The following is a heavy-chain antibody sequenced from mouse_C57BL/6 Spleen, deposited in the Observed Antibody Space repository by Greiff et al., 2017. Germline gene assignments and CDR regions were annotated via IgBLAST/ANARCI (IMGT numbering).Heavy chain of an antibody. D-gene: IGHD2-12*01. CDR1: GYTFTSYW. CDR3: ARLLYTHWYFDV. V-gene: IGHV1-69*01. J-gene: IGHJ1*03. Sequence: VQLQQPGAELVMPGASVKLSCKASGYTFTSYWMHWVKQRPGQGLEWIGEIDPSDSYTNYNQKFKGKSTLTVDKSSSTAYMQLSSLTSEDSAVYYCARLLYTHWYFDVWGTGTTVTASS. CDR2: IDPSDSYT.